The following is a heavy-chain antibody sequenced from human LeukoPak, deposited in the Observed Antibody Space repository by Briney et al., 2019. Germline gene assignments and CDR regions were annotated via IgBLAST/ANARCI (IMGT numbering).Heavy chain of an antibody. CDR1: GGSISGYY. CDR3: ARDFWGFDS. J-gene: IGHJ5*01. CDR2: IYYSGST. V-gene: IGHV4-59*01. D-gene: IGHD3-16*01. Sequence: SETLSLTCSASGGSISGYYWSWIRLPPGKGLEWIGSIYYSGSTNYNPSLQSRVTISVDTSKNQFSLNLSSVTAADTAVYYCARDFWGFDSWGQGTLVTVSS.